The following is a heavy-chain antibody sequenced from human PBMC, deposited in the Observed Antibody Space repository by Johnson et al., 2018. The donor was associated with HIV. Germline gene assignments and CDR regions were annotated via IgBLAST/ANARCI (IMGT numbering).Heavy chain of an antibody. CDR2: ISYDGSNK. J-gene: IGHJ3*02. CDR3: ARACRDGYTCGDFDI. Sequence: QVQLVESGGGVVQPGGSLSWVRQAPGQGLEWVAVISYDGSNKYYADSVKGRFTISRDNSKNTLYLQMNSLRAEDTAVYYCARACRDGYTCGDFDIWGQGKIGTVSS. V-gene: IGHV3-30*03. D-gene: IGHD5-24*01.